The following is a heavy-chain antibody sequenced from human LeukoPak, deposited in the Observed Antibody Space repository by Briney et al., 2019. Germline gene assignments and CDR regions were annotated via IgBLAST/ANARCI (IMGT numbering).Heavy chain of an antibody. J-gene: IGHJ4*02. Sequence: ASVKVSCKVSGYTLTELSMHWVRQAPGKGLEWMGGFDPEDGETIYAQKFQGRVTMTEDTSTDTAYMELSSLRSEDTAVYYCATSRMGAYYDSSGYLGWGQGTLVTVSS. V-gene: IGHV1-24*01. CDR2: FDPEDGET. D-gene: IGHD3-22*01. CDR3: ATSRMGAYYDSSGYLG. CDR1: GYTLTELS.